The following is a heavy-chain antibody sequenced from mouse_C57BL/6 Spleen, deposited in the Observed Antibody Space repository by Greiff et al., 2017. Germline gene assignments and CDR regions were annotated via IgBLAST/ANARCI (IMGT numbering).Heavy chain of an antibody. CDR1: GLTFSDYG. CDR2: ISSGCSTI. V-gene: IGHV5-17*01. Sequence: EVQGVESGGGLVKPGGSLKLFCAASGLTFSDYGMHWVRQAPEKGLEWVAYISSGCSTIYLADTVKGRFTISRDNAENTLFLRMTSLGSEVTAMYCGAEGVYYYGSSGWGTGTTVTVSS. J-gene: IGHJ1*03. D-gene: IGHD1-1*01. CDR3: AEGVYYYGSSG.